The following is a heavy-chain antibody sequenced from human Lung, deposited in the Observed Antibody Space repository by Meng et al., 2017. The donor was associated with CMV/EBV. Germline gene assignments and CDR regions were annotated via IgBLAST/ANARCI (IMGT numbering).Heavy chain of an antibody. Sequence: SCASSGFTFIDYTMNWVRQAPGKGLEWLSSISSVSISIYYSDSVRGRFTISRDNAENSLYLQMNSLRVDDTAVYYCVRTKNIRYNWNPDAFDLGXQGTXV. CDR2: ISSVSISI. J-gene: IGHJ3*01. V-gene: IGHV3-21*01. CDR3: VRTKNIRYNWNPDAFDL. CDR1: GFTFIDYT. D-gene: IGHD1-20*01.